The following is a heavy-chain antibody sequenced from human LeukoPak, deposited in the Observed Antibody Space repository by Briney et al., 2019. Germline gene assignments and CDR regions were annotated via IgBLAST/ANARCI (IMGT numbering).Heavy chain of an antibody. D-gene: IGHD6-25*01. CDR1: GFSFSDYA. Sequence: GGSLRLSCAASGFSFSDYAMYWVRQAPGKGLEWVSTIDASGGATYYADSVEGRFTISRDNSKNTLYLQMNSLRAEDTAVYYCARKGIGSSRYQNMDVWGKGTTVTVSS. J-gene: IGHJ6*03. V-gene: IGHV3-23*01. CDR2: IDASGGAT. CDR3: ARKGIGSSRYQNMDV.